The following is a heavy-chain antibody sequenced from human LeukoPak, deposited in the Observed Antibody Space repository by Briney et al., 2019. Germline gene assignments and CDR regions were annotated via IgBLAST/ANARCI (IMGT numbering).Heavy chain of an antibody. CDR2: INYHGNEN. CDR3: TRGDPDY. V-gene: IGHV3-7*01. CDR1: GFTFSDYW. J-gene: IGHJ4*02. D-gene: IGHD2-21*02. Sequence: PGGSLRLSCAASGFTFSDYWMQWVRQAPGKGLEWVAHINYHGNENYLLDSVKGRFTISRDNAKNSLFLQMNSLRVEDTAVYYCTRGDPDYWGLGPLVPVSS.